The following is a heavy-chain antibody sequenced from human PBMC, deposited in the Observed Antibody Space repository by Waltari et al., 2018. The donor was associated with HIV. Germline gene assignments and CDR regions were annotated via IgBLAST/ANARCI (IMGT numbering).Heavy chain of an antibody. CDR3: ARDVVGGWFDP. D-gene: IGHD2-21*01. V-gene: IGHV4-61*02. Sequence: QVQLQESGPGLVKPSQTLSLTCTVSGGSISSGSYYWSWIRQPAGKGLEWIGRFYTSGSTNYNPSLKSRVTISVDTSKNQFSLKLSSVTAADTAVYYCARDVVGGWFDPWGQGTLVTVSS. CDR1: GGSISSGSYY. CDR2: FYTSGST. J-gene: IGHJ5*02.